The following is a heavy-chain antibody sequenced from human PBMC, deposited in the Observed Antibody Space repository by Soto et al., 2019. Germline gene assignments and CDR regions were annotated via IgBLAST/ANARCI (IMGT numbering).Heavy chain of an antibody. CDR3: ARGHYGMDV. CDR2: IKPDGSEK. J-gene: IGHJ6*02. Sequence: GGSLRLSCAASGLTFSNYWMTWVRQAPGKGLEWVANIKPDGSEKHYVDSVKGRFTISRDNAKNSLYLQMNSLRPEDTAVYYCARGHYGMDVWGQGTTVTVSS. CDR1: GLTFSNYW. V-gene: IGHV3-7*01.